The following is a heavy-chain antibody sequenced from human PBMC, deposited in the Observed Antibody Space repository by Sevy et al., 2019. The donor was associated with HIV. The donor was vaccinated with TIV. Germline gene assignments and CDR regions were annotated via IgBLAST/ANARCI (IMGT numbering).Heavy chain of an antibody. CDR2: FDPEDGKT. CDR3: ATTKDYYDSSGYPFDY. D-gene: IGHD3-22*01. J-gene: IGHJ4*02. Sequence: ASVKVSCKVSGHTLSEFAMHWVRLAPGKGLEWMGTFDPEDGKTLHAQKFQGRVTMTEDTSTDTAYMEVNNPRSEDTAVYYCATTKDYYDSSGYPFDYRGQGTLVTVSS. CDR1: GHTLSEFA. V-gene: IGHV1-24*01.